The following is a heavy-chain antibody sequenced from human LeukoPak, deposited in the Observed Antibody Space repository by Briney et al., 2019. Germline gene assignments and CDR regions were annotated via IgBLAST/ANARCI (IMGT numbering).Heavy chain of an antibody. J-gene: IGHJ4*02. V-gene: IGHV3-33*01. Sequence: GRSLRLSCAEPGFTFSSYGMHWVRQAPGKGLGCVAIIWHDGSKKYYADPVKGQFTISRDNSKNTLYLQITSLRDEDTAVYYCARDGGSGTSSSYFDYWGQGTLVTVSS. D-gene: IGHD3-10*01. CDR3: ARDGGSGTSSSYFDY. CDR1: GFTFSSYG. CDR2: IWHDGSKK.